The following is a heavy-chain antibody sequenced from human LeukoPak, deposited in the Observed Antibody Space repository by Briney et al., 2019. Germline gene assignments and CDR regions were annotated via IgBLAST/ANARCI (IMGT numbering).Heavy chain of an antibody. CDR1: GFTFSSYA. V-gene: IGHV3-23*01. CDR2: ISGSGGSK. D-gene: IGHD4-23*01. Sequence: GGSLRLSCAASGFTFSSYAMSWVRQAPGKGLEWVSAISGSGGSKYYADSVKGRFTISRDNSKNTLYLQMNSLRAGDTAVYYCENHYGGNSEAFDMGGQGTMVTVS. J-gene: IGHJ3*02. CDR3: ENHYGGNSEAFDM.